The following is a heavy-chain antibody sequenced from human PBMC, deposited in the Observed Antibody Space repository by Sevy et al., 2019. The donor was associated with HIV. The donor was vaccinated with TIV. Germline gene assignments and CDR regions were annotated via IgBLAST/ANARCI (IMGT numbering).Heavy chain of an antibody. J-gene: IGHJ4*02. CDR3: ARTPVIMITSGGVIALRQFDF. CDR1: GGSISGYY. V-gene: IGHV4-59*01. CDR2: IYYSGST. Sequence: SETLSLTCTVSGGSISGYYWSWIRQPPGKGLEWIGYIYYSGSTNYNPSLKNRVTMSVDTSKNQFSVKMSSVTAADTAVYYCARTPVIMITSGGVIALRQFDFWGQGTLVTVSS. D-gene: IGHD3-16*02.